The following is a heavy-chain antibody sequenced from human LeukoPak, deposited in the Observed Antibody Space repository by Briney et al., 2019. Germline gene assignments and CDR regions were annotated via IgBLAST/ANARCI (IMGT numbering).Heavy chain of an antibody. CDR2: ISYDGSNK. CDR1: GFTFSSYG. D-gene: IGHD6-19*01. CDR3: ALGGSGWEIHY. Sequence: GRSLRLSCAASGFTFSSYGMHWVRQAPGKGLEWVAVISYDGSNKYYADSVKGRFTISRDNSKNTLYLQMNSLRAEDTAVYYCALGGSGWEIHYWGQGTLVTVSS. V-gene: IGHV3-30*03. J-gene: IGHJ4*02.